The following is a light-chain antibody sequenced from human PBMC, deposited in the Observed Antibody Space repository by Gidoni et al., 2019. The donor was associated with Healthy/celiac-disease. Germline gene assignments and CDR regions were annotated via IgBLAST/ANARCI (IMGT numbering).Light chain of an antibody. CDR3: QKYNSAPWT. Sequence: DIQMTQSPSALSASVGDRVTITCRASQGISNYLAWYQQKPGKVPKLLIYAASTLQSGVPSRFSGSGSGTDFTLTISSLQPEDVATYYCQKYNSAPWTFXXXTKVEIK. CDR2: AAS. CDR1: QGISNY. V-gene: IGKV1-27*01. J-gene: IGKJ1*01.